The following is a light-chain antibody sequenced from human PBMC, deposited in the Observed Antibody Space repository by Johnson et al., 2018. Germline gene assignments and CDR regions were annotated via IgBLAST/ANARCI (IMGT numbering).Light chain of an antibody. Sequence: QSVLTQPPSVSAAPGQKVTISCSGSSSNIGNNYVSWYQQLPGTAPKLLIYENNKRPSGIPDRFSGSQSGTSSTLAITGPQTGDEADYYCGTWDSSLSAGNVFGTGTKVTVL. V-gene: IGLV1-51*02. CDR1: SSNIGNNY. CDR2: ENN. J-gene: IGLJ1*01. CDR3: GTWDSSLSAGNV.